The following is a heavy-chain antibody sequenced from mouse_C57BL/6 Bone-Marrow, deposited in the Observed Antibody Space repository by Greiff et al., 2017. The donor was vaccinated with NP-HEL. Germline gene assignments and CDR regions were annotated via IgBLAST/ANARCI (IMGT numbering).Heavy chain of an antibody. J-gene: IGHJ4*01. CDR3: ARSRRGLLGYAMDY. V-gene: IGHV1-63*01. CDR1: GYTFTNYW. Sequence: VKLQQSGAELVRPGTSVKMSCKASGYTFTNYWIGWAKQRPGHGLEWIGDIYPGGGYTNYNEKFKGKATLTADKSSSTAYMQFSSLTSEDSAIYYCARSRRGLLGYAMDYWGQGTSVTVSS. D-gene: IGHD2-3*01. CDR2: IYPGGGYT.